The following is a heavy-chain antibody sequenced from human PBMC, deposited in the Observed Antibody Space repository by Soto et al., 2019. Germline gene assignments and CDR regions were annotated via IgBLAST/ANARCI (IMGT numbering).Heavy chain of an antibody. D-gene: IGHD3-3*01. CDR1: GFTFSSYA. Sequence: LRLSCAASGFTFSSYAMSWVRQAPGKGLEWVSAISGSGGSTYYADSVKGRFTISRDNSKNTLYLQMNSLRAEDTAVYYCAKAPDTYYDFWSGYSLFYGMDVWGQGTTVTVSS. V-gene: IGHV3-23*01. CDR3: AKAPDTYYDFWSGYSLFYGMDV. CDR2: ISGSGGST. J-gene: IGHJ6*02.